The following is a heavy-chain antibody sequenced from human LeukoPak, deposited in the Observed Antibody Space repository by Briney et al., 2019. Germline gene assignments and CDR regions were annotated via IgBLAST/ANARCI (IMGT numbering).Heavy chain of an antibody. CDR1: GYTFTSYD. Sequence: ASVKVSCKASGYTFTSYDINWVRQATGQGLEWMGWMNPNSGNTGYAQKFQGRVTITRNTSISTAYMELRSLRSDDTAVYYCARVSHYDILTGYYTDYYFDYWGQGTLVIVSS. CDR2: MNPNSGNT. J-gene: IGHJ4*02. CDR3: ARVSHYDILTGYYTDYYFDY. V-gene: IGHV1-8*03. D-gene: IGHD3-9*01.